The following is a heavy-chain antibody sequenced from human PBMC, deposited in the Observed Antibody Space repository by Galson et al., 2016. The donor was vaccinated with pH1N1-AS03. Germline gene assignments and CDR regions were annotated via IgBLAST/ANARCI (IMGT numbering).Heavy chain of an antibody. Sequence: SLRLSCAASGFTFSSHGMHWVRQTPGKGLEWVAVIWHDGSEKYYADSVKGRFTLSRDNSKNTLYLQMNSLRAEDTAVYYCARDRHYYDYIWGTYRYDWYFDLWGRGTLVTVSS. CDR2: IWHDGSEK. D-gene: IGHD3-16*02. CDR1: GFTFSSHG. V-gene: IGHV3-33*01. CDR3: ARDRHYYDYIWGTYRYDWYFDL. J-gene: IGHJ2*01.